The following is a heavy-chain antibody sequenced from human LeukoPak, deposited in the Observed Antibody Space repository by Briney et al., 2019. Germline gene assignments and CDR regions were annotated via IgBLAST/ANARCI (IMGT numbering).Heavy chain of an antibody. V-gene: IGHV3-23*01. J-gene: IGHJ4*02. Sequence: GGSLRLSCAASGFTFSSYAMSWVRQAQGKGLGWVSAISGSGGSTYYADSVKGRFTISRDNSKNTLYLQMNSLRAEDTAVYYCAKARVGATGDYFDYWGQGTLVTVSS. D-gene: IGHD1-26*01. CDR2: ISGSGGST. CDR1: GFTFSSYA. CDR3: AKARVGATGDYFDY.